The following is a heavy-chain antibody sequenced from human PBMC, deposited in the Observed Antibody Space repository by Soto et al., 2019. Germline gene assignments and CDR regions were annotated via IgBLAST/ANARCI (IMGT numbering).Heavy chain of an antibody. Sequence: ASVKVSCKASGYNFPNYGITWVRQAPGQGLEWMGWISTHNDRTKYAQKLQGRLTMTTDISTSTAYMELRSLRSDDTAVYYCARPYSILTCYYWFDLWGQGTLVTVPS. D-gene: IGHD3-9*01. V-gene: IGHV1-18*04. CDR2: ISTHNDRT. J-gene: IGHJ5*02. CDR1: GYNFPNYG. CDR3: ARPYSILTCYYWFDL.